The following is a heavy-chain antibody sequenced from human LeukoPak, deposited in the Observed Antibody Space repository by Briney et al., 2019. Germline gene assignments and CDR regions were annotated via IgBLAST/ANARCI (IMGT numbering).Heavy chain of an antibody. J-gene: IGHJ4*02. CDR2: IIPIFGTA. CDR1: GGTFSSYA. Sequence: GSSVKVSCKASGGTFSSYAISWVRQAPGHGLEWMGGIIPIFGTANYAQKFQGRVTITADESTSTAYMELSSLRSEDTAVYYCAREETGYSSGWYVYWGQGTLVTVSS. CDR3: AREETGYSSGWYVY. D-gene: IGHD6-19*01. V-gene: IGHV1-69*01.